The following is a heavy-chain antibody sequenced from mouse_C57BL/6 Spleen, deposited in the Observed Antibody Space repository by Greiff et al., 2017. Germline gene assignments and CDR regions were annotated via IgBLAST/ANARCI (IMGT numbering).Heavy chain of an antibody. D-gene: IGHD1-2*01. CDR2: IHPNSGST. V-gene: IGHV1-64*01. CDR3: ARSATLANWYFDV. Sequence: QVQLQQPGAELVKPGASVKLSCKASGYTFTSYWMHWVKQRPGQGLEWIGMIHPNSGSTNYNEKFKSKATLTVDKFSSTAYMRLSSLTSEDSAVYYGARSATLANWYFDVWGTGTTVTVSS. J-gene: IGHJ1*03. CDR1: GYTFTSYW.